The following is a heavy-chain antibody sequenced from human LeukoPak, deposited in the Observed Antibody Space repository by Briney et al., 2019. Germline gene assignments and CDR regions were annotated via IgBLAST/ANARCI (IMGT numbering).Heavy chain of an antibody. CDR2: INHSGST. CDR1: GGSFSGYY. V-gene: IGHV4-34*01. Sequence: SETLSLTCAVYGGSFSGYYWSWIRQPPGKGLEWIGEINHSGSTNYNPSLKSRVTISVDTSKNQFSLKLSSVTAADTAVYYCARDAGYCSGGSCYLYYFDYWGQGTLVTVSS. D-gene: IGHD2-15*01. J-gene: IGHJ4*02. CDR3: ARDAGYCSGGSCYLYYFDY.